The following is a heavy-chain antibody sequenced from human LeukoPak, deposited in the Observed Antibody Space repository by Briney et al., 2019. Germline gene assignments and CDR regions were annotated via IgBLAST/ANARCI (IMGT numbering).Heavy chain of an antibody. CDR1: GFTFSSYA. CDR2: ISGSGGST. V-gene: IGHV3-23*01. CDR3: AKDLQWPRGVLDY. D-gene: IGHD4-11*01. Sequence: GGSLRLSCAASGFTFSSYAMSWVRQAPGKGLEWVSAISGSGGSTYYADSVKGRFTISRDNSKNTLYLQVNSLRAEDTAVYYCAKDLQWPRGVLDYWGQGTLVTVSS. J-gene: IGHJ4*02.